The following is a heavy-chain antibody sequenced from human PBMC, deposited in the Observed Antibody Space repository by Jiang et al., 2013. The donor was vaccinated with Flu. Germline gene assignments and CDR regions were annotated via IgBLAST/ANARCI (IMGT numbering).Heavy chain of an antibody. V-gene: IGHV3-9*01. CDR2: LSWNSGSI. CDR3: AKDSSSSSLGVFDS. D-gene: IGHD6-6*01. CDR1: GFIFEDQA. J-gene: IGHJ4*02. Sequence: GLVQPGRSLRLSCAASGFIFEDQAMHWVRQAPGEGLEWVSGLSWNSGSIGYADSVKGRFTISRDNAKNSLYLQMNSLREEDTALYYCAKDSSSSSLGVFDSWGQGALVTVSS.